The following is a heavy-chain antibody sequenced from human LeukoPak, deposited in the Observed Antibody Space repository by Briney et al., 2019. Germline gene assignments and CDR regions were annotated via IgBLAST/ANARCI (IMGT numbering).Heavy chain of an antibody. V-gene: IGHV4-34*01. CDR1: GGSFSGYY. CDR3: AKDRGYYYGSGSADDAFDI. J-gene: IGHJ3*02. D-gene: IGHD3-10*01. Sequence: SETLSLTCAVYGGSFSGYYWSWIRQPPGKGLEWIGEINHSGSTNYNPSLKSRVTISVDTSKNQFSLKLSSVAAADTAVYYCAKDRGYYYGSGSADDAFDIWGQGTMVTVSS. CDR2: INHSGST.